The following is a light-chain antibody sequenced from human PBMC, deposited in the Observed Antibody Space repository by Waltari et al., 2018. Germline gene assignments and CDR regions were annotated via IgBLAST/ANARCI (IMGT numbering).Light chain of an antibody. Sequence: PGERATLSCRASQSITNYLAWYQLKPGQAPRLLIYDASNRATDIPARFSGSGSGTDFTLTISNLEPEDSAVYYCQQRSKWPLTFGGGTKVEIK. V-gene: IGKV3-11*01. CDR3: QQRSKWPLT. CDR1: QSITNY. J-gene: IGKJ4*01. CDR2: DAS.